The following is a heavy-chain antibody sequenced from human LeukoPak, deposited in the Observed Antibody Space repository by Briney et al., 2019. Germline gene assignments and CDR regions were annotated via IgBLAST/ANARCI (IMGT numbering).Heavy chain of an antibody. D-gene: IGHD4-23*01. CDR2: INHSGST. CDR3: ARGRPDDYGGPGYFDY. J-gene: IGHJ4*02. V-gene: IGHV4-34*01. CDR1: GGSFSGYY. Sequence: PSETLSLTCAVYGGSFSGYYWSWIRQPPGKGLEWIGEINHSGSTNYNPSLKSRVTISVDTSKNQFSLKLSSVTAADTAVYYCARGRPDDYGGPGYFDYWGQGTLVTVSS.